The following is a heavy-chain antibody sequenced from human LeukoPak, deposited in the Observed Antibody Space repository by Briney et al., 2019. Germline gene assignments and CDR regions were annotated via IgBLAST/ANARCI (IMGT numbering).Heavy chain of an antibody. CDR3: ARGRGLLNYFDY. J-gene: IGHJ4*02. D-gene: IGHD1-26*01. CDR2: INSDGSST. CDR1: GFTFSSYW. Sequence: GGSLRLSCAASGFTFSSYWMHWVRQAPGKGLVWVSRINSDGSSTSYADSVKGRFTISRDNAKNSLYLQMNSLRAEDTAVYYCARGRGLLNYFDYWGQGTLVTVSS. V-gene: IGHV3-74*01.